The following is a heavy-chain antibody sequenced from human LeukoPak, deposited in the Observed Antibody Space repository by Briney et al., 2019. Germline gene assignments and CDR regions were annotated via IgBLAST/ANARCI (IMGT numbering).Heavy chain of an antibody. J-gene: IGHJ4*02. D-gene: IGHD6-19*01. Sequence: GGCLRLACAASGFTFSNYNMNWVRQAPGKGLEWVSYISSGGGATHYADSLKGRFNISRDNAKNSLYLQMNSLRDEDTALYSCAKTHGNGWYFDYWGQGNLVTVAS. CDR1: GFTFSNYN. CDR3: AKTHGNGWYFDY. CDR2: ISSGGGAT. V-gene: IGHV3-48*02.